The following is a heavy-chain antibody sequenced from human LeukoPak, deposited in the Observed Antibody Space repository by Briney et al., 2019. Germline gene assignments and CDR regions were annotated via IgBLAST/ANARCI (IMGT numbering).Heavy chain of an antibody. D-gene: IGHD5-18*01. CDR1: GGSFSGYY. J-gene: IGHJ4*02. CDR3: ARGLVDTAMVDY. Sequence: SETLSLTCAVYGGSFSGYYWSWIRPPPGRGREWVGESNHSGSPNYNPSLKSRVTISVDTAKNQFSLKLSSVTAADTAVYYCARGLVDTAMVDYWGQGTLVTVSS. CDR2: SNHSGSP. V-gene: IGHV4-34*01.